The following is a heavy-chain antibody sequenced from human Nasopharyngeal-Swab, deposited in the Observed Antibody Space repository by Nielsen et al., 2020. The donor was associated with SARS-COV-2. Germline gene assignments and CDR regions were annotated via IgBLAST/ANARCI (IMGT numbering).Heavy chain of an antibody. Sequence: SETLSLTCAVSGGSISSSNWWNWVRQPPGKGLEWIGEIYHRGSTNYNPSLKSRVTISVDKSKNQFSLKLSSVTAADTAVYYCARPSRHFWSGQDPWFDPWGQGTLVTVSS. V-gene: IGHV4-4*02. CDR3: ARPSRHFWSGQDPWFDP. J-gene: IGHJ5*02. D-gene: IGHD3-3*02. CDR1: GGSISSSNW. CDR2: IYHRGST.